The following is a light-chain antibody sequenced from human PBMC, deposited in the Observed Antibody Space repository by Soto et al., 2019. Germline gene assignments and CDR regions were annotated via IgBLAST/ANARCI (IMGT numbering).Light chain of an antibody. J-gene: IGKJ2*02. CDR2: GAS. V-gene: IGKV3-20*01. Sequence: EIVLTQSPGTLSLSPGERATLSCRASQSVSSSYLAWYQQKPGQAPRLLIYGASSGANGIPGRFSGSGSGTAFTLTISRLGPEDFAVYYSQQYGTSPPKCTFGQGTKLEIK. CDR1: QSVSSSY. CDR3: QQYGTSPPKCT.